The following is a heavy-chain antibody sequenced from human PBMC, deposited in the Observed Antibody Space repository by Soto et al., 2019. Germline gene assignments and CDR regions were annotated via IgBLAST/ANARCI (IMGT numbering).Heavy chain of an antibody. CDR3: ARGVQPNPYYYYGMDV. D-gene: IGHD6-13*01. CDR2: IYHSGST. CDR1: GGSISSSNW. V-gene: IGHV4-4*02. Sequence: SETLSLTCAVSGGSISSSNWWSWVRQPPGKGLEWIGEIYHSGSTNYNPSLKSRVTISVDKSKNQFSLKLSSVTAADTAVYYCARGVQPNPYYYYGMDVWGQGTTVTVSS. J-gene: IGHJ6*02.